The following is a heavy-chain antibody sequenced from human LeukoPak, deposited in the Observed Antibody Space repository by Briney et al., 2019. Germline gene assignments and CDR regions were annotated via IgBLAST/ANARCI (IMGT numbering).Heavy chain of an antibody. Sequence: ASVKVSCKASGYTFTGYYMHWVRQAPGQGLEWMGWINPNSGGTNYAQKFQGRVTMTWDTSISTAYMELSRLRSDDTAVYYCASTIQPSTPYDYWGQGTLVTVSS. V-gene: IGHV1-2*02. CDR1: GYTFTGYY. J-gene: IGHJ4*02. D-gene: IGHD5-18*01. CDR3: ASTIQPSTPYDY. CDR2: INPNSGGT.